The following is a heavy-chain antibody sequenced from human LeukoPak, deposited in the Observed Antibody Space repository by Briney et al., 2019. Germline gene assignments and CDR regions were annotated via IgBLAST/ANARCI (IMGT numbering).Heavy chain of an antibody. D-gene: IGHD5-18*01. J-gene: IGHJ5*02. Sequence: SETLSLTCTVSGGSISSYYWSWIRQPPGKGLEWIGYIYYSGSTNYNPSLRSRVTISVDTSKNQFSLKLSSVTAADTAVYYCARVSYSYGYVGWSDPWGQGTLVTVSS. CDR3: ARVSYSYGYVGWSDP. V-gene: IGHV4-59*01. CDR2: IYYSGST. CDR1: GGSISSYY.